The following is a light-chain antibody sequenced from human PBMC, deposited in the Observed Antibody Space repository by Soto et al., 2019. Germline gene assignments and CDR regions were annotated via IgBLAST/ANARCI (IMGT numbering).Light chain of an antibody. CDR3: QQYDRASWT. CDR1: QSISSW. J-gene: IGKJ1*01. V-gene: IGKV1-5*03. Sequence: DIQMTQSPSTLSASVGDRVIITCRASQSISSWLAWYQQKPGKAPNLLIYRASTLKSGIPSRFSGSGSGTEFTLSISSLQPDDFAYYCCQQYDRASWTFGQGTKVEIK. CDR2: RAS.